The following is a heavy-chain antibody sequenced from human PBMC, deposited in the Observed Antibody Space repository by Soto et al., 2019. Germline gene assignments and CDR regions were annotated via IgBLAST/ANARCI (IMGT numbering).Heavy chain of an antibody. Sequence: QVQLVQSGGEVKKPGASVKVSCKTSGYTFNSYGISRVRQAPGQGLEWMGWIRVKNGNTNYAQNFQGRFTMTTDTSTSTAYMELRSLRSDDTALYYCARGPTVGDIWGQGTMVTVSS. J-gene: IGHJ3*02. CDR2: IRVKNGNT. CDR3: ARGPTVGDI. V-gene: IGHV1-18*01. D-gene: IGHD2-21*02. CDR1: GYTFNSYG.